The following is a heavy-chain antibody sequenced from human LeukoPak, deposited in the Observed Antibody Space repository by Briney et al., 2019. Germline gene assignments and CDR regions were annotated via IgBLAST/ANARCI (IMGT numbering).Heavy chain of an antibody. CDR1: GFTFSAYA. CDR3: ARDVHYYVAMDV. D-gene: IGHD3-10*02. J-gene: IGHJ6*02. Sequence: EGSLRLSCEASGFTFSAYAMTWVRQAPGKGLEWVSSIGSDNKPHYSESVKGRFAISRDNSKNTLFLQLHNLRVEDTALYYCARDVHYYVAMDVWGQGTTVTVSS. CDR2: IGSDNKP. V-gene: IGHV3-23*01.